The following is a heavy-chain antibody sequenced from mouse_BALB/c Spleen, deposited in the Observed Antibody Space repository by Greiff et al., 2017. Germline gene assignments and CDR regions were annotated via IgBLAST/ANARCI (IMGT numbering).Heavy chain of an antibody. CDR1: GFTFSSYT. CDR2: ISSGGSYT. V-gene: IGHV5-6-4*01. J-gene: IGHJ4*01. Sequence: EVKLVESGGGLVKPGGSLKLSCAASGFTFSSYTMSWVRQTPEKRLEWVATISSGGSYTYYPDSVKGRFTISRDNAKNTLYLQMSSLKSEDTAMYYCTRPYYYGSSYGYAMDYWGQGTSVTVSS. D-gene: IGHD1-1*01. CDR3: TRPYYYGSSYGYAMDY.